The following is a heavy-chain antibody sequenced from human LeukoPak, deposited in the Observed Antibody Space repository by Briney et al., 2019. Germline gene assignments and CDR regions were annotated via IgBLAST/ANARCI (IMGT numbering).Heavy chain of an antibody. D-gene: IGHD3-10*01. V-gene: IGHV3-20*04. Sequence: GGSLRLSCAASGFTFDDYGMSWVRQAPGKGLEWVSGINWNGGSTGYADSVKGRFTISRDNAKNSLYLQMNSLRAEDTALYYCARAPPERFGDQNFDYWGQGTLVTVSS. CDR1: GFTFDDYG. CDR3: ARAPPERFGDQNFDY. J-gene: IGHJ4*02. CDR2: INWNGGST.